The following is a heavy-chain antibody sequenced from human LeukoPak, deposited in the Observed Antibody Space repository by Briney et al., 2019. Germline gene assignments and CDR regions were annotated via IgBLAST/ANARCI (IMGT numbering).Heavy chain of an antibody. J-gene: IGHJ6*03. D-gene: IGHD3-3*01. V-gene: IGHV1-8*03. CDR1: GYTFTNYD. CDR3: ARTREYDFWSGSPYYMVV. CDR2: MNPNSGNT. Sequence: ASVKVSCKASGYTFTNYDINWVRQATGQGLEWMGWMNPNSGNTGYAQKFQGRVSITRNTSTSTAYMELSSLRSEDTAVYYCARTREYDFWSGSPYYMVVWGKGTTVTVS.